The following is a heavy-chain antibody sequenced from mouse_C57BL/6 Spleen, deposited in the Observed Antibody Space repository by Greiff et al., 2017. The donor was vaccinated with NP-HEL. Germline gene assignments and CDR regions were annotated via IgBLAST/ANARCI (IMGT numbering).Heavy chain of an antibody. V-gene: IGHV1-9*01. D-gene: IGHD2-5*01. CDR1: GYTFTGYW. CDR3: ARGGTYYSNYDAWFAY. J-gene: IGHJ3*01. Sequence: QVQLKQSGAELMKPGASVKLSCKATGYTFTGYWIEWVKQRPGHGLEWIGEILPGSGSTNYNEKFKGKATFTADTSSNTAYMQLSSLTTEDSAIYYCARGGTYYSNYDAWFAYWGQGTLVTVSA. CDR2: ILPGSGST.